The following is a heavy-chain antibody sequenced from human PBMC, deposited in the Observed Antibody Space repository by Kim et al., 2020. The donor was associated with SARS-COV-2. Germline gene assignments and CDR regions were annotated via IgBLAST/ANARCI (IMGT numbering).Heavy chain of an antibody. Sequence: SETLSLTCAVYGGSFSGYYWSWIRQPPGKGLEWIGEINHSGSTNYNPSLKSRVTISVDTSKNQFSLKLSSVTAADTAVYYCATDSSSSGRDYWGQGTLVTVSS. CDR3: ATDSSSSGRDY. V-gene: IGHV4-34*01. D-gene: IGHD6-6*01. J-gene: IGHJ4*02. CDR2: INHSGST. CDR1: GGSFSGYY.